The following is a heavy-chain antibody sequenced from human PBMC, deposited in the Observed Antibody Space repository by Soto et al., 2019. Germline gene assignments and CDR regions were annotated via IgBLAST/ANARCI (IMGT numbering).Heavy chain of an antibody. CDR2: ISYDGSNK. V-gene: IGHV3-30-3*01. CDR1: GFTFSSYA. Sequence: SLRLSCAASGFTFSSYAMHWVRQAPGKGLEWVAVISYDGSNKYYADSVKGRFTISRDNSKNTLYLQMNSLRAEDTAVYYCARVRQGYYYYGMDVWGQGTTVTVSS. J-gene: IGHJ6*02. CDR3: ARVRQGYYYYGMDV.